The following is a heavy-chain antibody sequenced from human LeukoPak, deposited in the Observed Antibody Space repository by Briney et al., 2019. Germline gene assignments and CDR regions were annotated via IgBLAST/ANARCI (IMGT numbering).Heavy chain of an antibody. CDR3: AKDVAPYCSGGNCYNDY. J-gene: IGHJ4*02. CDR2: ISCDGSNK. Sequence: PGRSLRLSCAASGFTFSTYGMHWVRQAPGKGLEWVAVISCDGSNKYYADSVKGRFTISRDNSKNTLYLQMNSLRAEDTAVYYCAKDVAPYCSGGNCYNDYWGQGTLVTVSS. CDR1: GFTFSTYG. D-gene: IGHD2-15*01. V-gene: IGHV3-30*18.